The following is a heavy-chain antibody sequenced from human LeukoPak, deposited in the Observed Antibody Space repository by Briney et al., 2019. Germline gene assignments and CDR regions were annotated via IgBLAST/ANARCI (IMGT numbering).Heavy chain of an antibody. V-gene: IGHV4-34*01. CDR2: INHSGST. CDR3: ARGARRDGYNFDY. Sequence: PSETLSHTCAVYGGSFSGYYWSWIRQPPGKGLEWIGEINHSGSTNYNPSLKSRVTISVDTSKNQFSLKLSSVTAADTAVYYCARGARRDGYNFDYWGQGTLVTVSS. J-gene: IGHJ4*02. D-gene: IGHD5-12*01. CDR1: GGSFSGYY.